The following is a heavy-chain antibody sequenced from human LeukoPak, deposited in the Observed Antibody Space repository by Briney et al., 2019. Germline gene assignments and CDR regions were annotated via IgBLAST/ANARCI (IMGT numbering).Heavy chain of an antibody. J-gene: IGHJ4*02. Sequence: SETLSLTCTVSGGSISSYYWSWIRQPPGKGLEWIGYIYYSGSTNYNPSLKSRVTISVDTSKNQISLKLSSVTAADTAVYYCASLYYYDSSGYLDYWGQGTLVTVSS. D-gene: IGHD3-22*01. CDR1: GGSISSYY. CDR3: ASLYYYDSSGYLDY. CDR2: IYYSGST. V-gene: IGHV4-59*01.